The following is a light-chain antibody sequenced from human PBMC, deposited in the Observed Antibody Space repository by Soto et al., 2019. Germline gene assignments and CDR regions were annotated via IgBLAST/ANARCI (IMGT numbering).Light chain of an antibody. CDR2: KVS. CDR1: SSDVGDGDF. CDR3: CSYTRSYTWV. Sequence: QSALTQPASVSGSPRQSITISCTGTSSDVGDGDFVSWYQQRPGNAPKLMIYKVSNRPSGVSNRFSGSKSGNTASLTISGLKAEDEADYYCCSYTRSYTWVFGGGTK. V-gene: IGLV2-14*01. J-gene: IGLJ3*02.